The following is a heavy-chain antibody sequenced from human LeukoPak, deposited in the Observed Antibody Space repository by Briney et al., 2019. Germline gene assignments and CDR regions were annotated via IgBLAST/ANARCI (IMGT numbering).Heavy chain of an antibody. CDR3: AKDRPKSGWYYPVDY. J-gene: IGHJ4*02. Sequence: PGGSLRLSCAASGFTFSSYAMSWVRQAPGKGLESVSAISGSGGGKYYADYVKGRFTISRDNFKKSLYRQMNSLRGEDKAVYYCAKDRPKSGWYYPVDYWGQGTLVTVSS. CDR1: GFTFSSYA. V-gene: IGHV3-23*01. D-gene: IGHD6-19*01. CDR2: ISGSGGGK.